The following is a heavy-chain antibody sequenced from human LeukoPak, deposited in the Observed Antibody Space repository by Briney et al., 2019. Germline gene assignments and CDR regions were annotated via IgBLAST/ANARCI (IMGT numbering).Heavy chain of an antibody. CDR2: ISSSSSYI. J-gene: IGHJ4*02. Sequence: PGGSLRLSCAASGFTFSSYSMNWVRQAPGKGLEWVSSISSSSSYIYYADSVKGRFTIPRDNAKNSLYLQMNSLRAEDTAVYYCARDLSYPRSYYDSIGWGQGTLVTVSS. D-gene: IGHD3-22*01. V-gene: IGHV3-21*01. CDR1: GFTFSSYS. CDR3: ARDLSYPRSYYDSIG.